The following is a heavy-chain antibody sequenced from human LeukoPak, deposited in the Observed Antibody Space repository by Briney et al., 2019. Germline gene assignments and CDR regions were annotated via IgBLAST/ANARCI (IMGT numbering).Heavy chain of an antibody. J-gene: IGHJ6*02. Sequence: PGASLRLSCAASGFTFSSYAMIWVRQAPGKGLEWVSAIGGSGTSTFCADSVKGRFTISRDNSKNTLYLRMNSLRAEDTAVYYCAKTSQGHPPYYCSMDVRGQGTTVTVSS. CDR2: IGGSGTST. CDR1: GFTFSSYA. CDR3: AKTSQGHPPYYCSMDV. V-gene: IGHV3-23*01.